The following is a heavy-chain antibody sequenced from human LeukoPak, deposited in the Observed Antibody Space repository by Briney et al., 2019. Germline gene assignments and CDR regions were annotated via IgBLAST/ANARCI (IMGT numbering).Heavy chain of an antibody. J-gene: IGHJ6*04. D-gene: IGHD3-10*01. CDR3: ARAMVRGVIRKDNYYYYGMDV. Sequence: GGSLRLSCAASGFTFSSYEMNWVRQAPGKGLEWVSSISSSSSYIYYADSVKGRFTISRDNAKNSLYLQMNSLRAEDTAVYYCARAMVRGVIRKDNYYYYGMDVWGKGTTVTVSS. CDR1: GFTFSSYE. V-gene: IGHV3-21*01. CDR2: ISSSSSYI.